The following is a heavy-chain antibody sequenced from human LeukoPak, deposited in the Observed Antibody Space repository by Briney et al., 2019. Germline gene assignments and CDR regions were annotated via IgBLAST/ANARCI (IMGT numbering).Heavy chain of an antibody. CDR1: GYTFAAYY. CDR3: ATPPSASYFRDNWFDP. V-gene: IGHV1-2*02. J-gene: IGHJ5*02. D-gene: IGHD1-26*01. Sequence: ASVKVSCKASGYTFAAYYMYWVRQAPGQGLEWMGWIRPNSGVTNYTQKFQGRVTMTRDTSINTAYMELSSLRSEDTAVYYCATPPSASYFRDNWFDPWGQGTLVTVSS. CDR2: IRPNSGVT.